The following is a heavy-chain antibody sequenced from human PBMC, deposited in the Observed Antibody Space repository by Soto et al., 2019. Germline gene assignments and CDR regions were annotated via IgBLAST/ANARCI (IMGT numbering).Heavy chain of an antibody. CDR2: ISPSGTT. D-gene: IGHD3-10*01. CDR3: ATSLWFGTQPEI. J-gene: IGHJ4*02. V-gene: IGHV4-34*01. CDR1: GGSFSNNY. Sequence: QVQLQQWGAGLLKPSETLSLTCAVYGGSFSNNYWTWFRQPPGKGLEWIGEISPSGTTKYIPSLKSRCTISVDTSRKQFFLKVTSVSAADTAVYYCATSLWFGTQPEIWGPGTLVTVSS.